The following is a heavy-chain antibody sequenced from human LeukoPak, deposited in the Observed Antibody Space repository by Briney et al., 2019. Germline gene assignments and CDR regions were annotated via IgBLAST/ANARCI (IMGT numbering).Heavy chain of an antibody. D-gene: IGHD2-15*01. V-gene: IGHV3-9*01. CDR1: GFTFDEYA. CDR2: ISWNSGSI. CDR3: AKDRLQDIVVVVADH. Sequence: GGSLRLSCAASGFTFDEYAMHWVRQAPGKGLEWVSGISWNSGSIGYAGSVKGRFTISRDNAKNSLYLRMNSLRVEDTALYYCAKDRLQDIVVVVADHWGQGTLVTVSS. J-gene: IGHJ5*02.